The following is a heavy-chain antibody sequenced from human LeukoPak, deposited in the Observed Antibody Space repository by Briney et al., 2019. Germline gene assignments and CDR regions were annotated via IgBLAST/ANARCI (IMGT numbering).Heavy chain of an antibody. J-gene: IGHJ4*02. CDR3: AREVVVPAAMGFFDY. CDR1: GYIFTRYG. Sequence: ASVKVSCKASGYIFTRYGISWVRQAPGQGLEGMGWISAYNGNTNYAQKLQGRVTMTTDTSTSTAYMELRSLRSDDTAVYYCAREVVVPAAMGFFDYWGQGTLVTASS. CDR2: ISAYNGNT. V-gene: IGHV1-18*01. D-gene: IGHD2-2*01.